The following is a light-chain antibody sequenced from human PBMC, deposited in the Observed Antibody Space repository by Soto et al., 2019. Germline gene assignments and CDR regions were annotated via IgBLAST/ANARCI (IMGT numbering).Light chain of an antibody. V-gene: IGKV1-9*01. Sequence: DIQLTQSPFFLSASVGDRVTISCRASQAIYSYLAWYQQKPGKAPKLLIFGASKLQSGVPSRFSGSGSGTEFTLSISSLQSEDVAVYYCQQYGDWPPETFGQGTKLEI. CDR3: QQYGDWPPET. CDR1: QAIYSY. J-gene: IGKJ2*01. CDR2: GAS.